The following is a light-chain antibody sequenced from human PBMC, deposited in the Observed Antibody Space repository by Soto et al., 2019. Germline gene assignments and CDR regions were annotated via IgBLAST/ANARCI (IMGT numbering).Light chain of an antibody. Sequence: QSALTQPASLSGSPGQSITISCSGTSSDVGGYNYVSWYQLHPGKAPKLLIHEVSERPSGISNRFSGSKSGNTASLTISGLQAEDEADYYCTSHAGTINFPYIFGTGTKVTVL. V-gene: IGLV2-14*01. CDR3: TSHAGTINFPYI. CDR1: SSDVGGYNY. CDR2: EVS. J-gene: IGLJ1*01.